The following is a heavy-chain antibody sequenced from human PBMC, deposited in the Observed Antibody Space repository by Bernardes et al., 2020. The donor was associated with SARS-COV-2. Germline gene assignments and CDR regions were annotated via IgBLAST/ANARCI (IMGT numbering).Heavy chain of an antibody. CDR2: MNPDGSTT. V-gene: IGHV3-74*01. Sequence: GGSLRLSCAASGFTFSTYWMHWVRQAPGKGLVWVSRMNPDGSTTTYADSVKGRFTISRDNAKSTLYLQMNSLRVEDTAVYYCVRANMWYGVQSYWGRGSLVTVSS. J-gene: IGHJ4*02. CDR3: VRANMWYGVQSY. CDR1: GFTFSTYW. D-gene: IGHD2-15*01.